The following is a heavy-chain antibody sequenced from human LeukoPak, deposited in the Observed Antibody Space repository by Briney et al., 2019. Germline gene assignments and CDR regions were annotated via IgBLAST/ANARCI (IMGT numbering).Heavy chain of an antibody. CDR1: GFSVSGYW. V-gene: IGHV3-7*01. CDR3: AREWQGGIAAAGTRIEGDY. Sequence: EGSLRLSCAVSGFSVSGYWMTWVRQAPGKGLEWVANIKQDGSEKDYVDSVKGRFTISRDNAGNSLFLQMNSLRVEDTAVYYCAREWQGGIAAAGTRIEGDYWGQGTLVAVSS. D-gene: IGHD6-13*01. CDR2: IKQDGSEK. J-gene: IGHJ4*02.